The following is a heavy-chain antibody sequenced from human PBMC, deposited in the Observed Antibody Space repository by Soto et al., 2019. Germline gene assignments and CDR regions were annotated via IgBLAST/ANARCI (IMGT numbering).Heavy chain of an antibody. CDR3: ARAGFSYGRLLF. J-gene: IGHJ4*02. D-gene: IGHD3-10*01. CDR2: VFYSGAT. CDR1: GGPIKTGDYH. V-gene: IGHV4-30-4*01. Sequence: SETLSLTCNVSGGPIKTGDYHWNWIRQPPGKGLEWIGYVFYSGATNYSPSLKSRAAISMDTSKNQFSLSLTSVTAADTAVYYCARAGFSYGRLLFWGQGIRVTVSS.